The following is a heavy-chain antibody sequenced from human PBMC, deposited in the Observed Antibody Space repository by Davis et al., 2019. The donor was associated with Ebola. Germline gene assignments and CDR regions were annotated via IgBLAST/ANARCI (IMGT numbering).Heavy chain of an antibody. V-gene: IGHV3-48*01. CDR2: ISSSGSTI. CDR1: GFTFSSYS. CDR3: TTGYYDSSGYP. Sequence: PGGSLRLSCAASGFTFSSYSMNWIRQAPGKGLEWVSYISSSGSTIYYADSVKGRFTISRDNSKNTMYLQMNSLKTEDTAVYYCTTGYYDSSGYPWGQGTLVTVSS. J-gene: IGHJ5*02. D-gene: IGHD3-22*01.